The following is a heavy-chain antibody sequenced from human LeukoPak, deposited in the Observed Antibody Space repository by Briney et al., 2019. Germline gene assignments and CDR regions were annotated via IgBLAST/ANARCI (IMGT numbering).Heavy chain of an antibody. CDR2: IYYSGST. V-gene: IGHV4-39*07. CDR3: ASIIAAAGPIIPGDY. CDR1: GGSISSSSYY. Sequence: SETLSLTCTVSGGSISSSSYYWGWIRQPPGKGLEWIGSIYYSGSTYYNPSLKSRVTISVDTSKNQFSLKLSSVTAAGTAVYYCASIIAAAGPIIPGDYWGQGTLVTVSS. J-gene: IGHJ4*02. D-gene: IGHD6-13*01.